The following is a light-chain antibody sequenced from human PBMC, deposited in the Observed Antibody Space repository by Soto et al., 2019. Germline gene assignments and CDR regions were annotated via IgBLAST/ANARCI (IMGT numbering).Light chain of an antibody. J-gene: IGKJ2*01. V-gene: IGKV1-39*01. CDR2: AAS. Sequence: DIQMTQSPSSLSASVGDIVTITCRASQSMSSYLNWYQQKPGEAPQLLISAASRLQRGVPSRFRGSGSLTDFTPTISSLQPDAVAPAYCQQSYCTPYSFGQGNKLESK. CDR1: QSMSSY. CDR3: QQSYCTPYS.